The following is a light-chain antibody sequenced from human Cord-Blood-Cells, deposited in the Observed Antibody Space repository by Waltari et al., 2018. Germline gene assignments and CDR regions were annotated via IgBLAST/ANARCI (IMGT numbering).Light chain of an antibody. Sequence: SYELTQPPSVSVSPGQTARITCSGYALPKKYAYWYQQKSGQAPVLVIYEDSKRPSGIPDRFSGSSSGTMATLTISGAQVEDEADYYCYSTDSSGNYVFGTGTKVTVL. CDR2: EDS. CDR1: ALPKKY. CDR3: YSTDSSGNYV. J-gene: IGLJ1*01. V-gene: IGLV3-10*01.